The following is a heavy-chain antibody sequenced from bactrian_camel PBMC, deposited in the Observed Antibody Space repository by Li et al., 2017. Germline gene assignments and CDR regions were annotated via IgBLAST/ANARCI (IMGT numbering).Heavy chain of an antibody. V-gene: IGHV3S6*01. D-gene: IGHD2*01. J-gene: IGHJ4*01. Sequence: VQLVESGGGSVQPGGSLRLSCEAPGYTASAYCLAWFRQAPGKKREGVAVIHPASNATYYADSAKGRFTISLDTAEKTMFLQMNSLEPEDTAVYYCAADFYNLQLARSYNYWGQGTQVTVS. CDR1: GYTASAYC. CDR2: IHPASNAT. CDR3: AADFYNLQLARSYNY.